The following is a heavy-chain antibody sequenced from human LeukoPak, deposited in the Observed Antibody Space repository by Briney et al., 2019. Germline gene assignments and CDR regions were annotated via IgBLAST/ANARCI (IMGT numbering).Heavy chain of an antibody. V-gene: IGHV3-30*04. CDR3: ARGSYYSNYFDY. CDR2: ISYDGSNK. D-gene: IGHD1-26*01. CDR1: GFTFSSYA. Sequence: GRSLRLSCAASGFTFSSYAMHWVRQAPGKGLEWVAVISYDGSNKYYADSVKGRFTISRDNSKNTLYLQMNSLRAEDTAVYYCARGSYYSNYFDYWGQGTLVTVSS. J-gene: IGHJ4*02.